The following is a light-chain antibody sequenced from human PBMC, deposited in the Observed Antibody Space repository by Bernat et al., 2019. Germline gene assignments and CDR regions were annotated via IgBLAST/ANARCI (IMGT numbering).Light chain of an antibody. V-gene: IGLV2-14*03. CDR1: SSDVGGYNY. CDR2: DVR. J-gene: IGLJ3*02. CDR3: SSYTSSGTLV. Sequence: QSALTQPASVSGSPGQSITISCTGTSSDVGGYNYVSWYQQHPGRAPKLMIYDVRDRPSGISNRLSGSKSGNTASLTISGLLAEDEADYYCSSYTSSGTLVFGGGTRLTVL.